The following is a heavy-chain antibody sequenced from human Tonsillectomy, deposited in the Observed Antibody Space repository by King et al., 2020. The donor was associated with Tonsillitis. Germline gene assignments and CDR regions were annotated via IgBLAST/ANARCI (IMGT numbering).Heavy chain of an antibody. Sequence: QLQESGPGLVKASETLSPTCTVSGGSVNSGNTYWTWIRQPPGKGLEWIGYIYYSGTTKYNPSLKSRVTISLDTSMNQFSLRLYSVTAADTAVDYCAIGLWFYLDSHGQPQARKDAFALWGQGTMVTVSS. CDR1: GGSVNSGNTY. D-gene: IGHD3-22*01. V-gene: IGHV4-61*01. J-gene: IGHJ3*01. CDR2: IYYSGTT. CDR3: AIGLWFYLDSHGQPQARKDAFAL.